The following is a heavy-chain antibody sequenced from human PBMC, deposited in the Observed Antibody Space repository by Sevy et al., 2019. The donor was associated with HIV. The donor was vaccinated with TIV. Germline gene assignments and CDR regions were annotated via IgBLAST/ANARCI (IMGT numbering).Heavy chain of an antibody. J-gene: IGHJ3*02. CDR3: ARHCSSTSCSHAFDI. V-gene: IGHV4-34*01. CDR2: INHSGST. D-gene: IGHD2-2*01. CDR1: GGSFSGYY. Sequence: SETLSLTCAVYGGSFSGYYWSWIRQPPGKGLEWIGEINHSGSTNYNPSLKSRVTISGDTSKNQFSLKLSSVTAADTAVYYCARHCSSTSCSHAFDIWGQGTMVTASS.